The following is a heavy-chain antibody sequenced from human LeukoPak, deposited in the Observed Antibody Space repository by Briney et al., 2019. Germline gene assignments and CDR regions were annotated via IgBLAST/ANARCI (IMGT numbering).Heavy chain of an antibody. J-gene: IGHJ4*02. Sequence: SVKVSCKSSGEDLNNYLITWVRQAPGQGLEWVGHLIPVLGRSNFAQKYQGRITITADESTNTAYMELRSLSSEDTAVYYCARAPKYCGGDCYSGDYWGQGTLVTVSS. V-gene: IGHV1-69*10. CDR2: LIPVLGRS. CDR1: GEDLNNYL. CDR3: ARAPKYCGGDCYSGDY. D-gene: IGHD2-21*02.